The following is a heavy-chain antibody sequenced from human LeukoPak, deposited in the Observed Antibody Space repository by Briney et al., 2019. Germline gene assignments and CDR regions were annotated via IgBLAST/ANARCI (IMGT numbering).Heavy chain of an antibody. J-gene: IGHJ2*01. CDR1: GYTFTDYY. CDR2: INPATGRT. D-gene: IGHD6-19*01. CDR3: SVAISGFWYFDL. V-gene: IGHV1-2*02. Sequence: GASVKVSCKASGYTFTDYYIHWVRQAPGQGLEWLGWINPATGRTNYAQRFRSRVAMTRDTSNGTAYMELGSLKSDDTAMYYCSVAISGFWYFDLWGRGTVVTVSS.